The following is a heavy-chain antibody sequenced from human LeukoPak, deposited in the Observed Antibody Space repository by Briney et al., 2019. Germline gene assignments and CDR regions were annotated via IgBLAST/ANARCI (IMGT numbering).Heavy chain of an antibody. CDR2: IYYSGST. J-gene: IGHJ4*02. Sequence: SETLSLTCTVSGGSISSYYWSWIRQPPGKGLEWTGYIYYSGSTNYNPSLKSRVTISVDTSKNQFSLKLSSVTAADTAVYYCARERFGWFFDYWGQGTLVTVSS. V-gene: IGHV4-59*01. CDR1: GGSISSYY. D-gene: IGHD3-10*01. CDR3: ARERFGWFFDY.